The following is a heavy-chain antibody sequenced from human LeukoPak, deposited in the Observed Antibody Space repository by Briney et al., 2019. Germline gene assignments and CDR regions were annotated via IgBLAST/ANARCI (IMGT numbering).Heavy chain of an antibody. V-gene: IGHV1-69*13. J-gene: IGHJ3*02. CDR2: IIPIFGTA. D-gene: IGHD3-22*01. CDR1: GYTFTGYY. CDR3: ARGSVVIRFLGAFDI. Sequence: SVKVSCKASGYTFTGYYMHWVRQAPGQGLEWMGGIIPIFGTANYAQKFQGRVTITADESTSTAYMELSSLRSEDTAVYYCARGSVVIRFLGAFDIWGQGTMVTVSS.